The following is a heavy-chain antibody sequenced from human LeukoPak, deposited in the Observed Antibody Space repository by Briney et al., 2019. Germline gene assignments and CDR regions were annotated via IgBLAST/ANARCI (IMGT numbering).Heavy chain of an antibody. CDR1: GFTFSSYA. CDR3: ARGGGAFQKYYYYYYGRDV. J-gene: IGHJ6*02. Sequence: GGSLRLSCAASGFTFSSYAMHWVRQAPGKGLEWVAVISYDGSNKYYADSVKGRFTISRDNSKNTLYLQMNSLRAEDTAVYYCARGGGAFQKYYYYYYGRDVWGQGTTVTVSS. CDR2: ISYDGSNK. V-gene: IGHV3-30-3*01.